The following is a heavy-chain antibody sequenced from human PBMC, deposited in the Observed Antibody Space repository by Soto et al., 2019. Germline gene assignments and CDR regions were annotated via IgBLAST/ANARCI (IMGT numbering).Heavy chain of an antibody. CDR2: IIPILGIA. V-gene: IGHV1-69*04. J-gene: IGHJ4*02. CDR1: GGTFSSYT. D-gene: IGHD2-2*01. CDR3: AREGGVVPTRFDY. Sequence: SVKVSCKASGGTFSSYTISWVRQAPGQGLEWMGRIIPILGIANYAQKFQGRVTITADKSTSTAYMELSSLRSEDTAVYYCAREGGVVPTRFDYWGQGTLVTVSS.